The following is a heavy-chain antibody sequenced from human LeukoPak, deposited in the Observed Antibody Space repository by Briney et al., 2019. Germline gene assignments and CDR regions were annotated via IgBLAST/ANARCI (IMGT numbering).Heavy chain of an antibody. D-gene: IGHD1-26*01. J-gene: IGHJ1*01. V-gene: IGHV3-23*01. CDR1: GFTFSSYG. CDR3: AKDRKGSYYVPYFQH. Sequence: GGSLRLSCAASGFTFSSYGMSWVRQAPGKGLEWVSAISGSGGSTYYADSVKGRFTISRDNSKNTLYLQMNSLRAEDTAVYYCAKDRKGSYYVPYFQHWGQGTLVTVSS. CDR2: ISGSGGST.